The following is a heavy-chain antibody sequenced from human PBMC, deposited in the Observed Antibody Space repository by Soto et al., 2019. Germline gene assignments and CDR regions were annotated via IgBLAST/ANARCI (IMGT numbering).Heavy chain of an antibody. V-gene: IGHV4-31*03. CDR1: GGSISSGGYY. J-gene: IGHJ6*03. CDR2: IYYSGST. D-gene: IGHD2-2*01. Sequence: QVQLQESGPGLVKPSQTLSLTCTVSGGSISSGGYYWSWIRQHPGKGLEWIGYIYYSGSTYYNPSLKSRVTISVDQSNNQFSRKLGSVTAPDTGVYSCATDMRVDYQAHRRASDMDDWCKGTTVTVSS. CDR3: ATDMRVDYQAHRRASDMDD.